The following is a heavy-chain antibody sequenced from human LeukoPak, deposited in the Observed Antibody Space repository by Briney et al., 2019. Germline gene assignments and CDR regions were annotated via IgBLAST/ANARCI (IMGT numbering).Heavy chain of an antibody. CDR1: GGSIITTNW. J-gene: IGHJ4*02. CDR2: VHLNGAT. CDR3: TRESGAFSPFGF. D-gene: IGHD1-26*01. V-gene: IGHV4-4*02. Sequence: PSETLSLTCGVSGGSIITTNWWSWVRQPPGKGLKWIGEVHLNGATNYNPSLESRVSMSIDKSKNQLSLKLSSVTAADTATYYCTRESGAFSPFGFWGQGTLVTVSS.